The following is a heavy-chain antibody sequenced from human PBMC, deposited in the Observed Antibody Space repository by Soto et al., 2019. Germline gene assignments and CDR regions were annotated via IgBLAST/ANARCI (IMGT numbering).Heavy chain of an antibody. CDR2: IYYSGST. J-gene: IGHJ5*02. CDR1: GGSISSGGYY. D-gene: IGHD6-6*01. CDR3: ARVGLSSIAARPSWFDP. Sequence: SETLPLTCTVSGGSISSGGYYWSWIRQHPGKGLEWIGYIYYSGSTYYDPSLKSRVTISVDTSKNQFSLKLSSVTAADTAVYYCARVGLSSIAARPSWFDPWGQGTLVTVSS. V-gene: IGHV4-31*02.